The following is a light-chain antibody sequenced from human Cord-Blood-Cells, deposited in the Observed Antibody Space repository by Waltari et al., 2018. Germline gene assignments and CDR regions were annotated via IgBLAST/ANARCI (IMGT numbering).Light chain of an antibody. CDR3: QQYGSSPRT. V-gene: IGKV3-20*01. CDR2: GAS. CDR1: QSVSSSY. J-gene: IGKJ1*01. Sequence: EIVLTQSPGTLSLSPGERATLSCRASQSVSSSYLAWYQQKPGQAPRRLIYGASSRPTGIPVRFSGSGSGTDFTLTISRLEPEDVAVYYCQQYGSSPRTFRQGTKVEIK.